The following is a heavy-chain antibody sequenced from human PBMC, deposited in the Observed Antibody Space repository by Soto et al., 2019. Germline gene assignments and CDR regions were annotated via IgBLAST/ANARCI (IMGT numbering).Heavy chain of an antibody. D-gene: IGHD3-16*02. CDR1: GGSISDSSYY. Sequence: SETLSLTCTVSGGSISDSSYYWGWIRQPPGKGLEWIGTIYHSGSTYYNPSLKSRVTISVDTSKNQFSLQLSSVTAADTAVYYCARSAPMYDYIWGSYRYDYFDYWGQGTLVTVSS. V-gene: IGHV4-39*01. CDR2: IYHSGST. CDR3: ARSAPMYDYIWGSYRYDYFDY. J-gene: IGHJ4*02.